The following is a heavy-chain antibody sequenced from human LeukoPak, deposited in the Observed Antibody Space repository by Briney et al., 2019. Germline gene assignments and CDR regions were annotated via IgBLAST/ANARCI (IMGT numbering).Heavy chain of an antibody. CDR1: GFTFSSYS. CDR3: ARDQYCSGGSCYPWWFDP. Sequence: GGSLRLFCAASGFTFSSYSMNWVRQAPGRGREWVSYINSSSSTIYYADSVKGRFTISRENAKNSVYLQMNSLRAEDTAVYYCARDQYCSGGSCYPWWFDPWRQGTLVTVSS. V-gene: IGHV3-48*04. CDR2: INSSSSTI. D-gene: IGHD2-15*01. J-gene: IGHJ5*02.